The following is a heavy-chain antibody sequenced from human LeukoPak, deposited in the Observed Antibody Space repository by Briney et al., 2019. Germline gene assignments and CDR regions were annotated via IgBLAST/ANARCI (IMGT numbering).Heavy chain of an antibody. CDR3: ARDRGGVIPRAFDI. Sequence: SQTLSLTCTVSGGSISSGDYYWSWIRQPPGKGLEWIGHIYYSGSTYYNPSLKSRVTISVDTSKNQFSLKLSSVTAADTAVYYCARDRGGVIPRAFDIWGQGTMVTVSS. CDR1: GGSISSGDYY. CDR2: IYYSGST. V-gene: IGHV4-30-4*01. J-gene: IGHJ3*02. D-gene: IGHD2-15*01.